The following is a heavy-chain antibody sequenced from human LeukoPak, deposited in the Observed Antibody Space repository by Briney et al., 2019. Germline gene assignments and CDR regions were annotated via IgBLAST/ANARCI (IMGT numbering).Heavy chain of an antibody. D-gene: IGHD6-13*01. V-gene: IGHV4-59*01. CDR3: ARVGPHSREGHWFDP. J-gene: IGHJ5*02. CDR2: IYYSGST. CDR1: GGSISSYY. Sequence: SETLSLTCTVSGGSISSYYWSWIRQPPGKGLEWIGYIYYSGSTNYSPSLKSRVTISVDTSKNQFSLKLSSVTAADTAVYYCARVGPHSREGHWFDPWGQGTLVTVSS.